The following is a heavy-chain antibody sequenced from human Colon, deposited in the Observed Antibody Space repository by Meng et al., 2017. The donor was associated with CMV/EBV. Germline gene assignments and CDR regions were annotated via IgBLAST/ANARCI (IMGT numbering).Heavy chain of an antibody. CDR3: ARDQGYGSGRYYYGMDV. D-gene: IGHD3-10*01. CDR1: GFMFSYYW. CDR2: IKQDGSEK. J-gene: IGHJ6*02. Sequence: GESLKISCEGSGFMFSYYWMTWVRQAPGKGLEWVANIKQDGSEKYYVDSVKGRFTISRDNAKNSLYLQMNSLRAEDTAVYYCARDQGYGSGRYYYGMDVWGQGTTVTVSS. V-gene: IGHV3-7*01.